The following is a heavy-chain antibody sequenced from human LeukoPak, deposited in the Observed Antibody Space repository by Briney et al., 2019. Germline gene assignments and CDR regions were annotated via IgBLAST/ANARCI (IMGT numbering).Heavy chain of an antibody. J-gene: IGHJ4*02. V-gene: IGHV3-7*01. CDR2: IKQDESEK. Sequence: PGGSLRLSCVASGFTFSSYWMSWVRQAPGKGLEWVANIKQDESEKYYVHSVKGRFTISRDNAKNSLYLQMNSLRAEDTALYYCARGYGQWAYWGQGTLVTVSS. D-gene: IGHD2-8*01. CDR3: ARGYGQWAY. CDR1: GFTFSSYW.